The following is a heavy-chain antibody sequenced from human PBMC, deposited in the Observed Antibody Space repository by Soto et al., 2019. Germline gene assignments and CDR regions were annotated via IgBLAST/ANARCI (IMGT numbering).Heavy chain of an antibody. CDR2: ISYDGSNK. V-gene: IGHV3-30*18. CDR3: AKDPLLREKYSSGWYH. CDR1: GFTFSSYG. D-gene: IGHD6-19*01. Sequence: PGGSLRLSCAASGFTFSSYGMHWVRQAPGKGLEWVAVISYDGSNKYYADSVKGRFTISRDNSKNTLYLQMNSLRAEDTAVYYCAKDPLLREKYSSGWYHWGQGTLVTVSS. J-gene: IGHJ5*02.